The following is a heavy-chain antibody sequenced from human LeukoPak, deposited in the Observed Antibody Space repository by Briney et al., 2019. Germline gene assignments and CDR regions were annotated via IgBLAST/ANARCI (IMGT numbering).Heavy chain of an antibody. CDR3: ARVGIALTSPFDY. CDR2: MSSRGYPT. V-gene: IGHV3-11*01. J-gene: IGHJ4*02. Sequence: GGSLRLSCLASGFTFSDYYMSWVRQAPGKGLEWISYMSSRGYPTYYAESVKGRFTISRDNAKNTLYLQMHNLRTDDTAVYFCARVGIALTSPFDYWGLGTLVAVSS. CDR1: GFTFSDYY. D-gene: IGHD1-1*01.